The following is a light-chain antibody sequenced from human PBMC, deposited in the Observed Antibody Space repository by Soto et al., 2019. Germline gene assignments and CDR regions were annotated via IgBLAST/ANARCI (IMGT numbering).Light chain of an antibody. Sequence: QSALTQPASVSGSPGQSITISCTGTSSDVGGYNYVSWYQQHPGKDPKLMIYDVSNRPSGVSNRFSGSKSGNTASLTISGLQAEDEAEYYCSSYTSISTHNYVFVTGTKVTVL. CDR1: SSDVGGYNY. CDR2: DVS. J-gene: IGLJ1*01. CDR3: SSYTSISTHNYV. V-gene: IGLV2-14*01.